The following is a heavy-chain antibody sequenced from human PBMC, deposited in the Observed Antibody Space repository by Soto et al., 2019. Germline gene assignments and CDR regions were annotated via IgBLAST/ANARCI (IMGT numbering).Heavy chain of an antibody. D-gene: IGHD5-12*01. Sequence: GEPLKISCKGSGYSFTSYWIGWVRQMPGKGLEWMGIIYPGDSDTRYSPSFQGQVTISADKSISTAYLQWSSLKASDTAMYYCARSEWLRNYYYGMDVWGQGTTVTVS. V-gene: IGHV5-51*01. CDR3: ARSEWLRNYYYGMDV. J-gene: IGHJ6*02. CDR2: IYPGDSDT. CDR1: GYSFTSYW.